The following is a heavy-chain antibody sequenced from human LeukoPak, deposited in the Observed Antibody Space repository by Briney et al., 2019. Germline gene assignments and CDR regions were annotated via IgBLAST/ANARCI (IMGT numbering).Heavy chain of an antibody. V-gene: IGHV4-59*12. J-gene: IGHJ6*03. Sequence: SETLSLTCTVSGGSISTYYWSWIRQPPGKGLEWIGYIYYSGSTNYNPSLKSRVAISIDTSKNQFSLKLSSVTAADTAVYYCARDRNYYDSSGYSPRDYYYYYMDVWGKGTTVTVSS. CDR1: GGSISTYY. D-gene: IGHD3-22*01. CDR3: ARDRNYYDSSGYSPRDYYYYYMDV. CDR2: IYYSGST.